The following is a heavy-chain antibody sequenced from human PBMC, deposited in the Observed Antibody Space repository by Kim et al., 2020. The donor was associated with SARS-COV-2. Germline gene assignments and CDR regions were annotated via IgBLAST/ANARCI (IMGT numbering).Heavy chain of an antibody. V-gene: IGHV3-74*01. D-gene: IGHD1-26*01. Sequence: ADSVKGRLTISTDSAKNTLYLQMNILRAEDTAVYFCAREYTTSSTRAFDIWGQGTVVTVSS. J-gene: IGHJ3*02. CDR3: AREYTTSSTRAFDI.